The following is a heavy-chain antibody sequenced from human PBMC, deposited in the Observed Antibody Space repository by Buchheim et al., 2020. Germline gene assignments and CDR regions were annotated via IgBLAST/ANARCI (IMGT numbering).Heavy chain of an antibody. Sequence: QVPLQQWGTRLLKPSETLSLTCAVYGGSFSVYYWSWIRQPPGKGLEWIGEINHSGGTNYNPSLKSRVTISVDTSKNQFSLKLSSVTAADTAVYYCATRDYWGQG. V-gene: IGHV4-34*01. J-gene: IGHJ4*02. CDR2: INHSGGT. CDR1: GGSFSVYY. CDR3: ATRDY.